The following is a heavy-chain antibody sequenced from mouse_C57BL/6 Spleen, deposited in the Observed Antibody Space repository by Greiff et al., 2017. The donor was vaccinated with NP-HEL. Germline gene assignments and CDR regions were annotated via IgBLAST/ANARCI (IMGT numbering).Heavy chain of an antibody. CDR1: GYTFTSYW. J-gene: IGHJ2*01. CDR3: ARSDRYYFDS. V-gene: IGHV1-64*01. Sequence: QVQLQQPGAELVKPGASVKLSCKASGYTFTSYWMHWVKQRPGQGLEGIGMIHPNSVSTNYNEKFKSKATLTVDKSSSTAYMQLSSLTSEDSAVYYCARSDRYYFDSWGQGTTLTVSS. CDR2: IHPNSVST.